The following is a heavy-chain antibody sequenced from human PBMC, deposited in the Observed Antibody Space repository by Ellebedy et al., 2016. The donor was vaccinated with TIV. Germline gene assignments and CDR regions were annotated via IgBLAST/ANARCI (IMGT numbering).Heavy chain of an antibody. J-gene: IGHJ3*02. Sequence: GGSLRLSCAASGFTFSSYGMHWVRQAPGKGLEWVAVISYDGSNKYYADSVKGRFTISRDNSKNTLYLQMNSLRAEDTAVYYCAKAIDSGSYYDAFDIWGQGTMVTVSS. CDR2: ISYDGSNK. D-gene: IGHD1-26*01. CDR1: GFTFSSYG. V-gene: IGHV3-30*18. CDR3: AKAIDSGSYYDAFDI.